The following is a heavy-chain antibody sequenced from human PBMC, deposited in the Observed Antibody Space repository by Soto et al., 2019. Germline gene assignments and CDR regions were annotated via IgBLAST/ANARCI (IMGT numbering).Heavy chain of an antibody. V-gene: IGHV3-53*01. D-gene: IGHD2-2*01. Sequence: GGSLRLSCAASGFIVSDNYMNWVRQAPGKGLEWLSVVYSGSATYYADSVKGRFTISRDNSKNTVFLHMNSLRVEDTAVYYCARRPIVVVPAARYGMDVWGQGTTVTVSS. CDR1: GFIVSDNY. CDR2: VYSGSAT. J-gene: IGHJ6*02. CDR3: ARRPIVVVPAARYGMDV.